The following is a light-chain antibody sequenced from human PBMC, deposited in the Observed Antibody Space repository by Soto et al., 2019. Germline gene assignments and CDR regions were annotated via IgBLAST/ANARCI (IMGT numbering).Light chain of an antibody. CDR2: EVS. J-gene: IGLJ1*01. CDR3: GSYTGSIYV. CDR1: SSDVGGYNY. Sequence: QSALTQPASVSGSPGQSITISCTGTSSDVGGYNYVSWYQQHPGKAPKLMIYEVSNRPSGVSNRFSGSKSSNTASLTISGLQAEDEADYYCGSYTGSIYVFGTGTKVTVL. V-gene: IGLV2-14*01.